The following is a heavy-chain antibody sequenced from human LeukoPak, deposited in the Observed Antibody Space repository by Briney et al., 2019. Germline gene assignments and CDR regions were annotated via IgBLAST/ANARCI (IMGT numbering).Heavy chain of an antibody. V-gene: IGHV3-30-3*01. CDR1: GFTFSSYA. D-gene: IGHD6-13*01. CDR2: ISYDGSNK. Sequence: GGSLRLSCAASGFTFSSYAMHWVRQAPGKGLEWVAVISYDGSNKCYADSVKGRFTISRDNSKNTLYLQMNSLRAEDTAVYYCARVRGQQLVPNPGYYGTDVWGQGTTVTVSS. J-gene: IGHJ6*02. CDR3: ARVRGQQLVPNPGYYGTDV.